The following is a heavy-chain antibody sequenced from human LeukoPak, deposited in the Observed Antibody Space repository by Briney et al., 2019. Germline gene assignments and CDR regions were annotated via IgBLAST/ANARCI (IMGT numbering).Heavy chain of an antibody. CDR1: GFTFSSYE. CDR3: AREGSGWYVGGNRFDP. CDR2: ISSSGSTI. D-gene: IGHD6-19*01. J-gene: IGHJ5*02. Sequence: GGSLRLSCAASGFTFSSYEMNWVRQAPGKGLEWVSYISSSGSTIYYADSVKGRFTISRDNAKNSLYLQMNSLRAEDTAVYYCAREGSGWYVGGNRFDPWGQGTLVTVSS. V-gene: IGHV3-48*03.